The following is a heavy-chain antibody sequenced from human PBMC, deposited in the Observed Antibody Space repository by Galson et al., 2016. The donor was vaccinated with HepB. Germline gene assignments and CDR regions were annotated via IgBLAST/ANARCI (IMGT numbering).Heavy chain of an antibody. CDR1: EDSIISNYY. J-gene: IGHJ5*02. Sequence: SETLSLTCTVSEDSIISNYYWSWIRQPPGRRLEYIGNIYYTGTTDYNPSLRSRVTISLDTSKNQLSLKMTSVTTADTAVYYCARGSNFYDNKGRWFDPWGQGTLVTVSS. V-gene: IGHV4-59*01. CDR2: IYYTGTT. CDR3: ARGSNFYDNKGRWFDP. D-gene: IGHD2/OR15-2a*01.